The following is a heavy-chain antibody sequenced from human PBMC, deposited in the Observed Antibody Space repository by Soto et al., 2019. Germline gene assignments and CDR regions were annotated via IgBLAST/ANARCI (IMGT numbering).Heavy chain of an antibody. Sequence: SETLSLPCTVSGASGSSYYWSWVRQPPGKGLEWIGYLYNSGRTNYNPSLKSRVTISLDTSDNDFSLRPTSLTAADTAVYYCARVHSGWSSGHGLDVWGQGTTVTVSS. J-gene: IGHJ6*02. D-gene: IGHD6-19*01. CDR3: ARVHSGWSSGHGLDV. CDR2: LYNSGRT. CDR1: GASGSSYY. V-gene: IGHV4-59*02.